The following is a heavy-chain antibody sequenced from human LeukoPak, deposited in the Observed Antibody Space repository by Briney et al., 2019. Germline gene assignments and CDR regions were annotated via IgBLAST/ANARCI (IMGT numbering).Heavy chain of an antibody. CDR3: ARLSGSYSDY. CDR1: GFIFSSYE. CDR2: ISSSGHTI. J-gene: IGHJ4*02. V-gene: IGHV3-48*03. Sequence: PGGSLRLSCAASGFIFSSYEMNWVRQAPGKGLEWVSYISSSGHTIYYADSVKGRFTISRDNAKNSLYLQMNSLRAEDTAVYYCARLSGSYSDYWGQGTLVTVSS. D-gene: IGHD5-12*01.